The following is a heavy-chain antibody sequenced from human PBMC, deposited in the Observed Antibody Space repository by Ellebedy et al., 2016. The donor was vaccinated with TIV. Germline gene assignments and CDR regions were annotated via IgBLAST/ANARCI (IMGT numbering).Heavy chain of an antibody. CDR1: GFSLSSPGVS. V-gene: IGHV2-5*02. D-gene: IGHD4-17*01. Sequence: SGPTLVXPTQTLTLTCTFSGFSLSSPGVSVGWIRQSPGKALEWLAHIYWDDDERYSPSLRSRLTITKDTSENQVVLTMTNMDPVDTATYYCVSVQYTDFGSHNWFTPWGQGTLVTVSS. J-gene: IGHJ5*02. CDR2: IYWDDDE. CDR3: VSVQYTDFGSHNWFTP.